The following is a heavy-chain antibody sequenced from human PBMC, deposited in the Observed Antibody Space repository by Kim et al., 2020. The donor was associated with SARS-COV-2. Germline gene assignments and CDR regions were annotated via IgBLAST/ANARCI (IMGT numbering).Heavy chain of an antibody. CDR2: ISGSGEST. Sequence: GGSLRLSCAASGVTFSSYVMSWVRQAPGKGLEWVSVISGSGESTYYADSVKGRFSMSRDNSKNTLYLQMNSLRAEDTAVYYCAKTSRNWYFDLWGRGTLVTVSS. CDR3: AKTSRNWYFDL. CDR1: GVTFSSYV. J-gene: IGHJ2*01. V-gene: IGHV3-23*01.